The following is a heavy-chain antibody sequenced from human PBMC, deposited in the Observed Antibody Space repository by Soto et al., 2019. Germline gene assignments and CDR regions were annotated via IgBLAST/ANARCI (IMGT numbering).Heavy chain of an antibody. V-gene: IGHV3-66*01. Sequence: PGGSLRLSCAASGFSVSSNYMSWVRQAPGKGLEWVSVINSGGSTYYADSVKGRFTISRDNSRNTLYLQMDSLRAEDTAVYYCARVWTSQSGFYYNCVDVWGQGTTVTVSS. CDR2: INSGGST. D-gene: IGHD3-10*01. CDR1: GFSVSSNY. CDR3: ARVWTSQSGFYYNCVDV. J-gene: IGHJ6*02.